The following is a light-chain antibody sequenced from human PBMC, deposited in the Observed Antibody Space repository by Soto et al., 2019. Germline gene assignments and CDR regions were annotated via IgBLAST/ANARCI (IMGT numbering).Light chain of an antibody. J-gene: IGLJ2*01. Sequence: QSALTQPASVSGSPGESITISCTGTSSDIGRYNYVSWYQQHPGKAPTLLIFEVSNRPSGVSNRFSGSKSGNTASLTISGLQAEDEAYYYCSSYTRNSTVAFGGGTKLTVL. CDR1: SSDIGRYNY. CDR3: SSYTRNSTVA. V-gene: IGLV2-14*01. CDR2: EVS.